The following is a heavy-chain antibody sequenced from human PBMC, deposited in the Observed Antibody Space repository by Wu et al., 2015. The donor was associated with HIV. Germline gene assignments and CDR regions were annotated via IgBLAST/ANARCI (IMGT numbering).Heavy chain of an antibody. Sequence: QVQLVQSGAEVKKPGASVKVSCKASGYTFTGYYMHWVRQAPGQGLEWMGWINPNSGGTNYAQKFQGRVTMTRDTSISTAYMELSRLRSDDTAVYYCARDPYYYDSSGYYRHHDAFDIWGQGTMVTVVF. CDR3: ARDPYYYDSSGYYRHHDAFDI. V-gene: IGHV1-2*02. CDR2: INPNSGGT. CDR1: GYTFTGYY. J-gene: IGHJ3*02. D-gene: IGHD3-22*01.